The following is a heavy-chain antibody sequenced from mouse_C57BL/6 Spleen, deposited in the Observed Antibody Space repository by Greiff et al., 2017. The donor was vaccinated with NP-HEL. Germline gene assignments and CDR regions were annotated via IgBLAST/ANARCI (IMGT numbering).Heavy chain of an antibody. CDR1: GYAFSSYW. CDR2: IYPGDGDT. CDR3: ARSPSLLYAMDY. Sequence: QVQLKESGAELVKPGASVKISCKASGYAFSSYWMNWVKQRPGKGLEWIGQIYPGDGDTNYNGKFKGKATLTADKSSSTAYMQLSSLTSEDSAVYFCARSPSLLYAMDYWGQGTSVTVSS. V-gene: IGHV1-80*01. D-gene: IGHD2-1*01. J-gene: IGHJ4*01.